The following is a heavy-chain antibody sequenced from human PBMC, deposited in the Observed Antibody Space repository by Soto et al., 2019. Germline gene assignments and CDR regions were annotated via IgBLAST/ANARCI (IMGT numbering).Heavy chain of an antibody. CDR2: ITSDGTSA. Sequence: EVQLVESGGGLVQPGGSLRLSCAASGFTFSSYWMHWVRQAPGKGLVWVSRITSDGTSANYADSVKGRFTTSRDNAQNTVYLQMNSLRAEDTVVYYGVRGSWQKYYIDVWGQGTTVTVSS. CDR3: VRGSWQKYYIDV. V-gene: IGHV3-74*01. D-gene: IGHD6-13*01. CDR1: GFTFSSYW. J-gene: IGHJ6*03.